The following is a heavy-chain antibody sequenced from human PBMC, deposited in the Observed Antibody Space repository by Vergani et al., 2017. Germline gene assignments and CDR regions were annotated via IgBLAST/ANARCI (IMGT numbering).Heavy chain of an antibody. Sequence: EVQLVESGGGFVRPGESLRLSCAASGFTFSKYWMTWVRQAPGKGLEWVVNIEDDGDDKNYADSVKGRFTISRDNADNSVYLQMNSLRPVDTAVYYCARDIPRGASYFDFWGRGALVIVSS. CDR1: GFTFSKYW. CDR3: ARDIPRGASYFDF. CDR2: IEDDGDDK. V-gene: IGHV3-7*01. D-gene: IGHD2-21*01. J-gene: IGHJ4*02.